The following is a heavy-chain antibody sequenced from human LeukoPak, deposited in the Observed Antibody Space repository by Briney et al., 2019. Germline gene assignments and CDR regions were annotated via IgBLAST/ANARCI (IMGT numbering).Heavy chain of an antibody. D-gene: IGHD1-1*01. V-gene: IGHV5-51*01. CDR1: GYSFTSYW. J-gene: IGHJ5*02. Sequence: GESLKISCKGSGYSFTSYWIGWVRQMPGKGLEWMGIISPGDSDTRYSPSFQGQVTISADKSISSAYLQWSSLKASDTAIYYCARRTTAWFDPWGQGTLVTVSS. CDR3: ARRTTAWFDP. CDR2: ISPGDSDT.